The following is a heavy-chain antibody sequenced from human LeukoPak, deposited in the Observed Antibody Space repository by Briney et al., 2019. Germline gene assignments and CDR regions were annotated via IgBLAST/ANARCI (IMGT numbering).Heavy chain of an antibody. D-gene: IGHD3-16*01. J-gene: IGHJ6*04. V-gene: IGHV3-11*01. CDR3: ARDLRDDCVWGSYMDV. CDR2: ISSSGSTI. CDR1: GFTFSDYY. Sequence: GGSLRLSCAASGFTFSDYYTSWIRQAPGKGLEWVSYISSSGSTIYYADSVKGRFTISRDNAKNSLYLQMNSLRAEDTAVYYCARDLRDDCVWGSYMDVWGKGTTVTVSS.